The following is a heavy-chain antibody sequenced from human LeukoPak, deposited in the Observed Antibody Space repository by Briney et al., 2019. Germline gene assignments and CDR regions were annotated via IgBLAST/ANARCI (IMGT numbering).Heavy chain of an antibody. CDR1: GFTFISYW. CDR2: INGYGSST. V-gene: IGHV3-74*01. CDR3: ARDAPGNTALDY. Sequence: GGSLRLSCAASGFTFISYWMHWVRQAPGKGLVWVSRINGYGSSTDFADPVKGRFTISRDNAKNTLYLQMNSLRAEDTAVYYCARDAPGNTALDYWGQGTLVTVSS. J-gene: IGHJ4*02. D-gene: IGHD5-18*01.